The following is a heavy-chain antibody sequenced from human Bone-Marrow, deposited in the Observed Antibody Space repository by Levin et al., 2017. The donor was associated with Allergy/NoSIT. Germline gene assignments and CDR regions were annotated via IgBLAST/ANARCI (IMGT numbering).Heavy chain of an antibody. CDR3: ARGPCGGDCYSTGPYYYYYYGLDV. J-gene: IGHJ6*02. CDR1: GDSINSYY. Sequence: SQTLSLTCSVSGDSINSYYWSWIRQPPGEGLEWIGYIYYSGNTYYNPSLKSRVTISVDTSKNQFSLKLSSVTAADTAVYYCARGPCGGDCYSTGPYYYYYYGLDVWGQGTTVTVSS. D-gene: IGHD2-21*02. V-gene: IGHV4-59*01. CDR2: IYYSGNT.